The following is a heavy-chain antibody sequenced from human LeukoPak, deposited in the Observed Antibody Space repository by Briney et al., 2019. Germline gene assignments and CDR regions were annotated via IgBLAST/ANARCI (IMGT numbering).Heavy chain of an antibody. CDR3: AREGGDPRWLDP. D-gene: IGHD6-25*01. CDR2: INTSGST. V-gene: IGHV4-4*07. CDR1: GGSISSYY. J-gene: IGHJ5*02. Sequence: SETLSLTCAVSGGSISSYYWTWIRQSAGKGLEWIGRINTSGSTNYNPSLRSRVTMSVNTSKNQFSLNLTSVTAADTAVYSCAREGGDPRWLDPWGQGTLVTVSS.